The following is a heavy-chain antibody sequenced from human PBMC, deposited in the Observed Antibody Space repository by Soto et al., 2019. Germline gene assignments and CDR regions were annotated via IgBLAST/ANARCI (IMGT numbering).Heavy chain of an antibody. D-gene: IGHD6-19*01. CDR1: GDSISSGSY. CDR3: ARVHVMVVAGSTFDY. V-gene: IGHV4-38-2*02. J-gene: IGHJ4*03. Sequence: LTCTVSGDSISSGSYWGWIRQPPGEGPEWIASIYHGGTTFYNPSLKSRISISVDTSKNQFSLRLTSVTAADTATYYCARVHVMVVAGSTFDYWGPGTLVTVSS. CDR2: IYHGGTT.